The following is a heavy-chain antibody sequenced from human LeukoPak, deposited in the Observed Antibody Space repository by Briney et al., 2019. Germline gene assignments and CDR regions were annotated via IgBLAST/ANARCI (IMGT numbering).Heavy chain of an antibody. J-gene: IGHJ6*03. Sequence: GASVKVSCKASGYTFTSYDINWVRQATGQGLEWMGWMNPNSVNTGYAQKFSGRVTITRNTSISTAYMELSSLRSEATAVYSCARGPYYDFWSGSGYTYYYMDVWGKGTTVTVSS. CDR2: MNPNSVNT. D-gene: IGHD3-3*01. CDR1: GYTFTSYD. V-gene: IGHV1-8*03. CDR3: ARGPYYDFWSGSGYTYYYMDV.